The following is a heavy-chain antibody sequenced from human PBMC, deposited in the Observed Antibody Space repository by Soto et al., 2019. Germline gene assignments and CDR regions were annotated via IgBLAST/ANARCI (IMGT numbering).Heavy chain of an antibody. Sequence: PXESLKISCKGSGYSFTSYWISWVRQMPGKGLEWMGRIDPSDSYTNYSPSFQGHVTISADKSISTAYLQWSSLKASDTAMYYCARRVAVAGTGTDYYYYGMDVWGQGNTVTVSS. V-gene: IGHV5-10-1*01. CDR3: ARRVAVAGTGTDYYYYGMDV. J-gene: IGHJ6*02. CDR2: IDPSDSYT. CDR1: GYSFTSYW. D-gene: IGHD6-19*01.